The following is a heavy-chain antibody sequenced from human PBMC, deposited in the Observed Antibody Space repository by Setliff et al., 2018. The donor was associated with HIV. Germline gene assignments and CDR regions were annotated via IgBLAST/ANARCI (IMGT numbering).Heavy chain of an antibody. V-gene: IGHV1-2*02. Sequence: ASVKVSCKASGYPFTGSYMHWVRQAPGQGLEWMGLINPNSGGTTYAQKFQGRVTMTSDTSIGTAYMEVSRLRSYDTAVYYCARDHCSSSGCYEYSYYGMDVWGQGTTVTVSS. CDR3: ARDHCSSSGCYEYSYYGMDV. CDR2: INPNSGGT. D-gene: IGHD2-2*01. J-gene: IGHJ6*02. CDR1: GYPFTGSY.